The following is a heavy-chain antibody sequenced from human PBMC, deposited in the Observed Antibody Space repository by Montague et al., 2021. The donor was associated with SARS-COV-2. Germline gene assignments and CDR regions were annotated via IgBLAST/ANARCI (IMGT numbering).Heavy chain of an antibody. Sequence: SLSLSCSASGFIFSSYEMNWVRQAPGKGLEWISYISSSGGGSTKHYTDSVKGRFTISRDNAKNSLYLQMNSLRVEDTAIYYCVRDRDWDDWCGMDVWGQGTTVTVSS. CDR3: VRDRDWDDWCGMDV. D-gene: IGHD2-21*01. V-gene: IGHV3-48*03. CDR2: ISSSGGGSTK. CDR1: GFIFSSYE. J-gene: IGHJ6*02.